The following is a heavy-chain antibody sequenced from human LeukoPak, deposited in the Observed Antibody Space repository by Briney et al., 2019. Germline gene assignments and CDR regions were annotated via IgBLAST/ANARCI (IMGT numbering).Heavy chain of an antibody. D-gene: IGHD3-22*01. J-gene: IGHJ4*02. V-gene: IGHV3-64*01. CDR1: GFTFTTYA. CDR3: ARVRSGYFRAPDFDY. CDR2: ISNDGDNT. Sequence: GSLRLSCAASGFTFTTYAMHWVRQAPGKGLEYVSSISNDGDNTYYANSVRGRFTISRDNSKNTLYLQLGSLTAEDMAVYYCARVRSGYFRAPDFDYWGQGTLVTVSS.